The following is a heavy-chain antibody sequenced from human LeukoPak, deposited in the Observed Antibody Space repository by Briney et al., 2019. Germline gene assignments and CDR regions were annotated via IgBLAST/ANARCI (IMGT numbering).Heavy chain of an antibody. CDR2: ISGSGGST. CDR1: GFTFSSYA. Sequence: GGSLRLSCAASGFTFSSYAMGWVRQAPGKGLEWVSAISGSGGSTYYADSVKGRFTISRDNSKNTLYLQMNSLRAEDTAVYYCASDCSGGSCYYYYYGMDVWGKGTTVTVSS. D-gene: IGHD2-15*01. J-gene: IGHJ6*04. CDR3: ASDCSGGSCYYYYYGMDV. V-gene: IGHV3-23*01.